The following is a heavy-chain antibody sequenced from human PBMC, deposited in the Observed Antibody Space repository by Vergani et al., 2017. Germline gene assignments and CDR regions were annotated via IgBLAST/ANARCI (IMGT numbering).Heavy chain of an antibody. CDR1: GVSVSSTAFY. J-gene: IGHJ5*02. V-gene: IGHV4-61*02. CDR3: ARGETRTDWFDP. CDR2: IYGSGNI. Sequence: QVQLQESGPGLVKPSQTLSLTCSVSGVSVSSTAFYWNWIRQPAGKGLEWIGRIYGSGNINYNPSLESRVTISRATSKNQFSLKVHSVTAADTAVYYCARGETRTDWFDPWGQGTQVIVSS. D-gene: IGHD3/OR15-3a*01.